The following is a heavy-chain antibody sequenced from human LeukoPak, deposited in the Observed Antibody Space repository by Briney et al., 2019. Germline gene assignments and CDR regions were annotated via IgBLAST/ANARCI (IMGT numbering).Heavy chain of an antibody. CDR3: ARGAQDP. CDR1: GYTFAGYG. V-gene: IGHV1-3*01. Sequence: GASVKVSCTASGYTFAGYGIHWVRQAPGQRLEWMGWINAGNGDTKYSQKFQGRVTITRDTSATTAHMELSSLRFEDTGVYYCARGAQDPWGQGTLVTVSS. J-gene: IGHJ5*02. CDR2: INAGNGDT.